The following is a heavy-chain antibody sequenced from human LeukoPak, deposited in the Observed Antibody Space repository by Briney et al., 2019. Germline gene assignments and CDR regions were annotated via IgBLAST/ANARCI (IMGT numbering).Heavy chain of an antibody. J-gene: IGHJ3*02. V-gene: IGHV1-69*13. D-gene: IGHD2-2*01. CDR3: ARSYCSNTSCHRVDAFDI. CDR2: IIPIFGTA. Sequence: GASVKVSCTASGGTFSSCAISWVRQAPGQGLQGMGGIIPIFGTANYAQKFQGRVTITADESTSTAYMELSSLRSEDTAVYYCARSYCSNTSCHRVDAFDIWLQGTMVTVSS. CDR1: GGTFSSCA.